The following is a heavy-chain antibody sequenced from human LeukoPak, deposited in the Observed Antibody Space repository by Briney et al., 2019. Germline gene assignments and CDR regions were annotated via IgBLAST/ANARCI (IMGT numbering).Heavy chain of an antibody. J-gene: IGHJ4*02. CDR1: GYTFTSYA. V-gene: IGHV1-3*03. CDR3: ARANARLWFGAFSSPDY. D-gene: IGHD3-10*01. Sequence: ASVKVSCKASGYTFTSYAMHWVRQAPGQRREGMGGINAGNGNTKYSQEFQGRVTITREPSASTAYMGLSSLRSEDMAGYYCARANARLWFGAFSSPDYWGQGTLVTVSS. CDR2: INAGNGNT.